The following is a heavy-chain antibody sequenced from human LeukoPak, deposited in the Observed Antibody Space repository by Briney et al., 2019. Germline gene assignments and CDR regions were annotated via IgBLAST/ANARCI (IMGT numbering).Heavy chain of an antibody. J-gene: IGHJ3*02. CDR1: GGSISSRNW. D-gene: IGHD2-8*02. V-gene: IGHV4-4*02. CDR2: IYPSGST. CDR3: ARDTGGRGRLDAFDI. Sequence: PSETLSLTCAVSGGSISSRNWWIWVRQPPGKGLEWIGEIYPSGSTNYNPSLKSQVTISIDKSKNQFFLKLSSVTAADTAVYYCARDTGGRGRLDAFDIWGQGTMVTVSS.